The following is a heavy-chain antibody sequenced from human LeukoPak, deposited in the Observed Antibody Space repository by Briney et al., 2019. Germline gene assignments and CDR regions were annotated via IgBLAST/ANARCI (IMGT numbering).Heavy chain of an antibody. J-gene: IGHJ4*02. Sequence: SETLSLTCTVSGGSISSSSYYWGWIRQPPGKGLEWIGTIYYSGSTYYNPSLKSRVTISIDTSKNQFSLKLHSVTAADTAVYYCARPSTYYYDSSYFDYWGRGTLVTVSS. CDR1: GGSISSSSYY. CDR3: ARPSTYYYDSSYFDY. D-gene: IGHD3-22*01. V-gene: IGHV4-39*01. CDR2: IYYSGST.